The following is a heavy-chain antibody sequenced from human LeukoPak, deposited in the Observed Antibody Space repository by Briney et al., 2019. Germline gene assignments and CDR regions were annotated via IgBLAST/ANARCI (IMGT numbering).Heavy chain of an antibody. CDR3: ARQIAARLLPDY. Sequence: KHGESLKISCKGSGYSFTTYWIGWVRQMPGKGLEWMGIIHPDDSDTRYSPSFQGQVTISVDKSISTVYLQWNSLKASDTAMYYCARQIAARLLPDYWGQGTLVTVSS. J-gene: IGHJ4*02. D-gene: IGHD6-6*01. CDR1: GYSFTTYW. CDR2: IHPDDSDT. V-gene: IGHV5-51*01.